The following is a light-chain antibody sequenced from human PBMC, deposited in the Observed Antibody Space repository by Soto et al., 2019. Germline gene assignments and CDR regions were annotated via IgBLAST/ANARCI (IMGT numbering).Light chain of an antibody. CDR3: QQYNNWPRT. J-gene: IGKJ1*01. CDR2: GAS. CDR1: QSVSSN. Sequence: EIVITPSPATLSVSPGERATLSCRASQSVSSNLAWYQQKPGQAPRLLIYGASTRATGIPARFSGSGSGTEFTLNISSLQSEDFTIYYCQQYNNWPRTFGLGTKVDIK. V-gene: IGKV3-15*01.